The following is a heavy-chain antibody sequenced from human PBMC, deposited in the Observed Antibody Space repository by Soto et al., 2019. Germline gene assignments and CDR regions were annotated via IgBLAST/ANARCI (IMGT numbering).Heavy chain of an antibody. Sequence: QVPLVQSGAEVKKPGSSVKVSCKASGGTFSSYAISWVRQAPGQGLEWMGGIIPIFGTANYAQKFQGRVTITADEFTMXAYMELSSLRSEDTAVYYCARGNGNSDTARPPDDYWGQGTLVTVSS. CDR3: ARGNGNSDTARPPDDY. CDR2: IIPIFGTA. D-gene: IGHD5-18*01. CDR1: GGTFSSYA. J-gene: IGHJ4*02. V-gene: IGHV1-69*12.